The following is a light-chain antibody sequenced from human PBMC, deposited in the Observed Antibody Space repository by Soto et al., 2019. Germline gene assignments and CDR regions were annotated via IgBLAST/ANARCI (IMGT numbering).Light chain of an antibody. CDR3: QQYSGSPIT. Sequence: EIVLTHSPATLSSCPWERATLSCRASQSVSSSLAWYQQKTGQAPRLLISGASSRATGIPDRFSGSGSETDFTLTISRLEPEDFALYYCQQYSGSPITFGQGTRLEIK. J-gene: IGKJ5*01. CDR2: GAS. CDR1: QSVSSS. V-gene: IGKV3-20*01.